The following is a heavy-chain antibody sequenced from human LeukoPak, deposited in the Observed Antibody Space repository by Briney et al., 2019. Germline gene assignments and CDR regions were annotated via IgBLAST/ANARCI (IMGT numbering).Heavy chain of an antibody. D-gene: IGHD1-26*01. CDR3: AADPRIVGATAMTDY. V-gene: IGHV1-58*02. Sequence: SVKVSXKASGFTFTSSAMQWVRQARGQRLEWIGWIVVGSGNTNYAQKFQERVTITRDMSTSTAYMELSSLRSEDTAVYYCAADPRIVGATAMTDYWGQGTLVTVSS. J-gene: IGHJ4*02. CDR1: GFTFTSSA. CDR2: IVVGSGNT.